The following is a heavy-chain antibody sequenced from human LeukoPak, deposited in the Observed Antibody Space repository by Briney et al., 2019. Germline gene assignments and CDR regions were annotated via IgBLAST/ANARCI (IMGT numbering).Heavy chain of an antibody. CDR1: GGSLSSYY. CDR3: SRGPLTLMLRGAQTSGGAFDI. V-gene: IGHV4-4*07. Sequence: PSETLSLTCTVSGGSLSSYYWSWIRQPAGKGLEWIGRIYTSGGTNYNPSLKSRVTISADTSKSQFFLRLSSVTAADTAVYYCSRGPLTLMLRGAQTSGGAFDIWGQGTMVTVSS. J-gene: IGHJ3*02. CDR2: IYTSGGT. D-gene: IGHD3-10*01.